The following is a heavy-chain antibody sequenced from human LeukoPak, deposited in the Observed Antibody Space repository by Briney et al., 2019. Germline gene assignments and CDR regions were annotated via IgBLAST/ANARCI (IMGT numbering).Heavy chain of an antibody. CDR3: AKVWSSGYYGDAFDI. Sequence: PGGSLRLSCAASGFTFDDYAMHWVRQAPGKGLEWVSGISWNSGSIGYADSVKGRFTISRDNAKNSLYLQMNSLRAEDMALYYCAKVWSSGYYGDAFDIWGQGTMVTVSS. CDR2: ISWNSGSI. CDR1: GFTFDDYA. V-gene: IGHV3-9*03. D-gene: IGHD3-22*01. J-gene: IGHJ3*02.